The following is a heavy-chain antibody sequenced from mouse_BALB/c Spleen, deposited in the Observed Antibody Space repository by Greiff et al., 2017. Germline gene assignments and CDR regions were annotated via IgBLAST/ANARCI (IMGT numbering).Heavy chain of an antibody. J-gene: IGHJ4*01. Sequence: DVQLVESGGGLVQPGGSLKLSCAASGFTFSSYTMSWVRQTPEKRLEWVATISSGGSYTYYPDSVKGRFTISRDNAKNTLYLQMSSLKSEDTAMYYCTRGHYGSSYSAMDYWGQGTSVTVSS. CDR2: ISSGGSYT. V-gene: IGHV5-6-4*01. CDR3: TRGHYGSSYSAMDY. D-gene: IGHD1-1*01. CDR1: GFTFSSYT.